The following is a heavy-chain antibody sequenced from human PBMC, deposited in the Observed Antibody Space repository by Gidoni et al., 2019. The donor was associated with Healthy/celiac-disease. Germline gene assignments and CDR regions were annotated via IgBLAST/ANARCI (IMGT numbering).Heavy chain of an antibody. CDR2: ISWNSGSI. D-gene: IGHD3-10*01. Sequence: EVQLVESGGGWVQPGRSLRLSCAASGFTLADYAMHWVRQAPGKGLEWVSGISWNSGSIGYADSVKGRFTISRDNAKNSLYLQMNSLRAEDTALYYCAKEDITHSMVRGVHYYYYGMDVWGQGTTVTVSS. J-gene: IGHJ6*02. CDR3: AKEDITHSMVRGVHYYYYGMDV. V-gene: IGHV3-9*01. CDR1: GFTLADYA.